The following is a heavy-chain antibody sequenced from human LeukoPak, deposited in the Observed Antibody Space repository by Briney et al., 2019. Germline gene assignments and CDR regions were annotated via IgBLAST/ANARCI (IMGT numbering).Heavy chain of an antibody. CDR1: GYTFTSYG. Sequence: ASVKVSCKASGYTFTSYGISWVRQAPGQGLEWMGWISAYNGNTNYAQKLQGRVTMTTDTSTSTAYMELRSLRSDDTAVYYCARDRRTMTTLLYDYWGQGTLVTVSS. CDR2: ISAYNGNT. CDR3: ARDRRTMTTLLYDY. D-gene: IGHD4-17*01. V-gene: IGHV1-18*01. J-gene: IGHJ4*02.